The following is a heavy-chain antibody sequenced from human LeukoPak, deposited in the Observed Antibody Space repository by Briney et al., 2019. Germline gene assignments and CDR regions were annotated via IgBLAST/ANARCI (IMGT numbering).Heavy chain of an antibody. CDR3: ARLTYYYDSSGGY. D-gene: IGHD3-22*01. Sequence: ASVKVSCKASGYTFTDYYIHWVRQAPGQGLEWMGWINPDSGGTNYAQKFQGRVTSTRDTSISTAYMELSRLKSDDTAVYYCARLTYYYDSSGGYWGQGTLVTVSS. V-gene: IGHV1-2*02. J-gene: IGHJ4*02. CDR1: GYTFTDYY. CDR2: INPDSGGT.